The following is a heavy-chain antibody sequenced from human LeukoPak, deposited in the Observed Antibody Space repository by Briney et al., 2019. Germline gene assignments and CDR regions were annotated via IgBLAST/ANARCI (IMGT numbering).Heavy chain of an antibody. Sequence: GGSLRLSCEASGFTFSSYAMIWVRQAPGKGLEWVSAIVGSGGGTEYADSVKGRFTISRDNSKNTLYLQMNSLRAEDTAVYYCARVTGINWFDPWGQGTLVTVSS. CDR1: GFTFSSYA. CDR3: ARVTGINWFDP. J-gene: IGHJ5*02. D-gene: IGHD7-27*01. V-gene: IGHV3-23*01. CDR2: IVGSGGGT.